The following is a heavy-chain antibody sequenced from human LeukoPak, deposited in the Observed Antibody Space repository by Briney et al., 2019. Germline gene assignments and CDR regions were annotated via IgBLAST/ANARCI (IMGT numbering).Heavy chain of an antibody. CDR2: INSDGSST. V-gene: IGHV3-74*01. J-gene: IGHJ6*02. Sequence: GGSLRLSCAASRFTFSSYWMHWVRQAPGKGLVWVSRINSDGSSTSYADSVKGRFTISRDNTKNTLYLQMNSLRAEDTAVYYCARVAPEYSSSSAIHYAMDVWGQGTTVTVSS. CDR3: ARVAPEYSSSSAIHYAMDV. CDR1: RFTFSSYW. D-gene: IGHD6-6*01.